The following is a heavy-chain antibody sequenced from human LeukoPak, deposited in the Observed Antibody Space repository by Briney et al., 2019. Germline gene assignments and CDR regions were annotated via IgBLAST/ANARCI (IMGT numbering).Heavy chain of an antibody. CDR3: AVVAARYYFDY. J-gene: IGHJ4*02. CDR2: ISGSGGST. CDR1: GFTFSSYA. V-gene: IGHV3-23*01. D-gene: IGHD2-15*01. Sequence: GGSLRLSCAASGFTFSSYAMSWVRQAPGKGLEWVSTISGSGGSTYSADSVKGRFTISRDNSKNTLYLQMNSLRDEDTAVYYCAVVAARYYFDYWGQGTLVTVSS.